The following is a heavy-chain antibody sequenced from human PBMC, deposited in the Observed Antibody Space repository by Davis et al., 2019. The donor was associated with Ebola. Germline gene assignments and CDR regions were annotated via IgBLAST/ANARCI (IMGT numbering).Heavy chain of an antibody. CDR2: IYYSGST. Sequence: SEILSLTCTVSGGSISSSSYFWGWIRQPPGKGLEWIGSIYYSGSTYYNPSLKSRVTISVDTSKNQFSLKLSSVTAADTAVYYCARDGSGSHSLIYYYYGMDVWGQGTTVTVSS. J-gene: IGHJ6*02. V-gene: IGHV4-39*07. CDR3: ARDGSGSHSLIYYYYGMDV. CDR1: GGSISSSSYF. D-gene: IGHD3-10*01.